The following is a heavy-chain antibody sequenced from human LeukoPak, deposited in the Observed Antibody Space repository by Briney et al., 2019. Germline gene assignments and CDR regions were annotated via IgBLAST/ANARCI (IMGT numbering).Heavy chain of an antibody. J-gene: IGHJ3*02. Sequence: ASVKVSCKASGGTFSSYAISWVRQAPGQGPEWMGWISTYKGNKNYAQKLKDRVTMTTDTSTRTAYMELRSLRSDDTALYYCARGWELSIWGQGTMVTVSS. CDR3: ARGWELSI. CDR1: GGTFSSYA. D-gene: IGHD3-10*01. CDR2: ISTYKGNK. V-gene: IGHV1-18*01.